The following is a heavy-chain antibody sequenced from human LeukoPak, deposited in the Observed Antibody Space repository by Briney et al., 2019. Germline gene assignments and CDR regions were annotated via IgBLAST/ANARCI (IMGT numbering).Heavy chain of an antibody. CDR1: GFTFSSYN. J-gene: IGHJ4*02. Sequence: GGSLRLSCAASGFTFSSYNMNWVRQAPGKGLERVSSITSSSSSIYYADSVKGRFTISRDDAKNSLDLQMNSLRAEDTAVYYCANTKQFEYWGQGTLVTVSS. CDR2: ITSSSSSI. V-gene: IGHV3-21*01. CDR3: ANTKQFEY. D-gene: IGHD1-1*01.